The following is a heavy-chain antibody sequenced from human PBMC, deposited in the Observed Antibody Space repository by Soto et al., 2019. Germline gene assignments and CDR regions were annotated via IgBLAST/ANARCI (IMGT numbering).Heavy chain of an antibody. V-gene: IGHV3-23*01. CDR2: ISGSGGST. CDR3: AKDRTPVLRFLEWLKYYCDY. Sequence: EVQLLESGGGLVQPGGSLRLSCAASGFTFSSYAMSWVRQAPGKGLEWVSAISGSGGSTYYADSVKGRFTISRDNSKNTLYLQMNSLRAEDTAVYYCAKDRTPVLRFLEWLKYYCDYWGQGTLVTVSS. J-gene: IGHJ4*02. D-gene: IGHD3-3*01. CDR1: GFTFSSYA.